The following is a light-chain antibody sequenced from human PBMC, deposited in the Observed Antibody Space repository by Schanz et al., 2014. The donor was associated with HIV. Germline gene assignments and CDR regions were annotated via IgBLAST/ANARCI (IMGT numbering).Light chain of an antibody. CDR1: ASNIGHNY. V-gene: IGLV1-51*01. CDR2: DNN. Sequence: QSVLTQPPSVSAAPGQRVTISCSGSASNIGHNYVSWFQQFPGTAPKLLIYDNNKRPSGIPDRFSGSKSDTSASLAITGLQADDEADYYCQSFDRGMRGLIFGGGTKLTVL. J-gene: IGLJ2*01. CDR3: QSFDRGMRGLI.